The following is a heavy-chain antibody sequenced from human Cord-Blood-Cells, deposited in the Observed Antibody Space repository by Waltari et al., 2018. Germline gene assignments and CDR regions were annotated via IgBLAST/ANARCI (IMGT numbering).Heavy chain of an antibody. J-gene: IGHJ5*02. D-gene: IGHD4-17*01. V-gene: IGHV1-69*02. CDR2: IIPILGIA. CDR1: GGTFSSYT. Sequence: QVQLVQSGAEVKKPGSSVKVSCKASGGTFSSYTISWVRQAPGQGLEWMVRIIPILGIANYAQKFQGRVTITADKSTSTAYMELSSLRSEDTAVYYCARVNGDYNWFDPWGQGTLVTVSS. CDR3: ARVNGDYNWFDP.